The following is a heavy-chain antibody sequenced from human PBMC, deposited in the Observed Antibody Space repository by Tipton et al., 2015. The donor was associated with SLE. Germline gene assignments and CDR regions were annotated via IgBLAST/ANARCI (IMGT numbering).Heavy chain of an antibody. CDR2: IYYSGST. Sequence: TLSLTCTVSGGSISSSSYYWGWSRQPPGKGLGWIGSIYYSGSTYYNPSLKSRVTISVNTSKNQFSLKLSSVTAADTAVYYWARHEWLQAPNFDYWCQGTLVTVSS. D-gene: IGHD5-12*01. CDR3: ARHEWLQAPNFDY. CDR1: GGSISSSSYY. V-gene: IGHV4-39*01. J-gene: IGHJ4*02.